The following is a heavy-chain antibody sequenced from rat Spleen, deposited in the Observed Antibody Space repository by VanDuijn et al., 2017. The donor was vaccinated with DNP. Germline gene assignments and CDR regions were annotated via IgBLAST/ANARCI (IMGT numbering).Heavy chain of an antibody. Sequence: EVLLVESDGGLVQPGRSLKLSCAVSGFTFSDYYMAWVRQAPKKGLEWLATISCDGSSTYYRDSVKGRFIISRNNAKSTLYLQMDSLRSDDTATYYCAGRPPPTRGPFDYWGQGIMVTVSS. CDR2: ISCDGSST. CDR3: AGRPPPTRGPFDY. D-gene: IGHD1-4*01. CDR1: GFTFSDYY. V-gene: IGHV5-7*01. J-gene: IGHJ2*01.